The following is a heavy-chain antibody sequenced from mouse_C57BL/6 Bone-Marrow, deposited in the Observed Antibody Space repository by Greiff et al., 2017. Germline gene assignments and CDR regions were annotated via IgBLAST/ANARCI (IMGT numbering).Heavy chain of an antibody. J-gene: IGHJ2*01. Sequence: QVQLQQPGAELVKPGASVKLSCKASGYTFPSYWMHWVKQRPGQGLEWIGMIHPNSGSTNYNEKFKSKATLTVDKSSSTAYMQLSSLTSEDSAVYYCARPGDPSYYFDYWGQGTTLTVSS. CDR3: ARPGDPSYYFDY. CDR2: IHPNSGST. V-gene: IGHV1-64*01. D-gene: IGHD3-3*01. CDR1: GYTFPSYW.